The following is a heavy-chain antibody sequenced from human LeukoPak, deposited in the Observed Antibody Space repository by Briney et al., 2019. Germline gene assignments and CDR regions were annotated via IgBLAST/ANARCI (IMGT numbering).Heavy chain of an antibody. V-gene: IGHV3-7*04. Sequence: PGGSLRLSCVASGFTFSFYWMGWVRQAPGKGLEWVANIKQDGSEKYYVDSARGRFTISRDNAKNSLYLQMNSLRAEDTAVYYCARDEHQYYSESSGRFDYWVQGTLVTVPS. D-gene: IGHD3-22*01. J-gene: IGHJ4*02. CDR1: GFTFSFYW. CDR2: IKQDGSEK. CDR3: ARDEHQYYSESSGRFDY.